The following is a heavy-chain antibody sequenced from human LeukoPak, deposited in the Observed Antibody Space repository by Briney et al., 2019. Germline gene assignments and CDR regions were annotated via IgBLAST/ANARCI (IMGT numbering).Heavy chain of an antibody. Sequence: ESGPTLLNPTRTLTLTFTFSGFSLSTSGVGVGWIRQPPEKALEWLSLIYWDDDKRYIPSLTSRLTITKDTSKNQVVLTMTNMDPVDTATYYCAHRLHWSGYFYFGAGFDPWGQGTLVTVSS. J-gene: IGHJ5*02. CDR1: GFSLSTSGVG. D-gene: IGHD3-3*01. CDR3: AHRLHWSGYFYFGAGFDP. V-gene: IGHV2-5*02. CDR2: IYWDDDK.